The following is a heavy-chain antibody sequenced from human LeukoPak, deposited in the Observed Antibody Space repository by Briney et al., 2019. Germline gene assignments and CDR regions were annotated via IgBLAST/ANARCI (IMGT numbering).Heavy chain of an antibody. J-gene: IGHJ4*02. CDR3: ARDRVARYYFDY. Sequence: GGSLRLSCAASGFTFNTYAMPWVRQAPGKGLEWVAVISDEGTNIFYLKSVRGRFTVSRDNSKNTLSLQMNNVRPEDTAVYYCARDRVARYYFDYWGQGTLVTVSS. V-gene: IGHV3-30*04. D-gene: IGHD2-15*01. CDR2: ISDEGTNI. CDR1: GFTFNTYA.